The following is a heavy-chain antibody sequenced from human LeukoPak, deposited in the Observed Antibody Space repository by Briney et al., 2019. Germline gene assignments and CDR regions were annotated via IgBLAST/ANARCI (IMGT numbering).Heavy chain of an antibody. CDR2: IYPDDSDI. V-gene: IGHV5-51*01. Sequence: GESLKISCKGSGYSFTSYWIGWVRQMPGKGLEWMGIIYPDDSDIRYSPSFQGQVTISADKSITTAYLQWSSLKASDTAMYYCARHDRLLWFGEFFPNAIDYWGQGTLVTVSS. CDR1: GYSFTSYW. CDR3: ARHDRLLWFGEFFPNAIDY. D-gene: IGHD3-10*01. J-gene: IGHJ4*02.